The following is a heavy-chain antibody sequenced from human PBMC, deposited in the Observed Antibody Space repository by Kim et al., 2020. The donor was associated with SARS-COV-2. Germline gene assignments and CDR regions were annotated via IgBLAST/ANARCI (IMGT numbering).Heavy chain of an antibody. CDR2: IWYDGTNK. Sequence: GGSLRLSCAASGFTFSSYGMHWVRQAPGKGLEWVSVIWYDGTNKYYADSVKGRFTISRDNSKYTLYLQMNSLRAEDTAVYYCARDRWRYCSSTTCPYGMNVWGQATTVTLSS. CDR1: GFTFSSYG. CDR3: ARDRWRYCSSTTCPYGMNV. V-gene: IGHV3-33*01. J-gene: IGHJ6*02. D-gene: IGHD2-2*01.